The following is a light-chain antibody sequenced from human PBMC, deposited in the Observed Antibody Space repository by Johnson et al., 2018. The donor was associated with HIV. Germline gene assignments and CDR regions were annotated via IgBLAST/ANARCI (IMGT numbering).Light chain of an antibody. CDR2: DNN. J-gene: IGLJ1*01. V-gene: IGLV1-51*01. Sequence: QSVLTQPPSVSAAPGQKVTISCSGSTSNIGKSYVSWYQQLPGTAPKLLIYDNNRRPSGTPDRFSGSKPGTSATLAITGLQTGDDADYYCGTWDNSLSVFVFGTGTKVPVL. CDR1: TSNIGKSY. CDR3: GTWDNSLSVFV.